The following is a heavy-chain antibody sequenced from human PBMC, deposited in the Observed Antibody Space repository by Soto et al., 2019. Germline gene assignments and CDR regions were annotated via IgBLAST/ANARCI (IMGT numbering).Heavy chain of an antibody. V-gene: IGHV1-69*01. CDR1: GGTFSSYA. CDR3: AESIAVAGTGYWYFDL. D-gene: IGHD6-19*01. CDR2: VIPIFGTA. J-gene: IGHJ2*01. Sequence: QVQLVQSGAEVKKPGSSVKVSCKASGGTFSSYAISWVRQAPGQGLEWMGGVIPIFGTANYAQKFQGRVTITADESTSTAYMELSSLRSEDTAVYYCAESIAVAGTGYWYFDLWGRGTLVTVSS.